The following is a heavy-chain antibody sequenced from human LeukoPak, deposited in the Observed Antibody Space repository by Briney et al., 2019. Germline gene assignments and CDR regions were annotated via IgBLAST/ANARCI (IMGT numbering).Heavy chain of an antibody. CDR3: ARDSSGWGGLDY. V-gene: IGHV4-59*01. D-gene: IGHD6-19*01. CDR2: IYYSGST. Sequence: SETLSLTCTVSGGSISSYYWSWIRQPPGKGLEWIGYIYYSGSTNYSPSLKSRVTISVDTSKNQFSLKLSSVTAADTAAYYCARDSSGWGGLDYWGQGTLVTVSS. J-gene: IGHJ4*02. CDR1: GGSISSYY.